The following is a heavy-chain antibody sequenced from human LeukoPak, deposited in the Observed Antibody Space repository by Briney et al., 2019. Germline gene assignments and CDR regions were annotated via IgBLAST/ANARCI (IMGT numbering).Heavy chain of an antibody. D-gene: IGHD4-17*01. V-gene: IGHV4-59*12. CDR3: ARVLTKAPDYGYNWFDP. CDR2: IYYSGST. Sequence: MPSETLSLTCTVSGGSISSYYWSWIRQPPGKGLEWIGYIYYSGSTNYNPSLKSRVTISVDTSKNQFSLKLSSVTAADTAVYYCARVLTKAPDYGYNWFDPWGQGTLVTVSS. J-gene: IGHJ5*02. CDR1: GGSISSYY.